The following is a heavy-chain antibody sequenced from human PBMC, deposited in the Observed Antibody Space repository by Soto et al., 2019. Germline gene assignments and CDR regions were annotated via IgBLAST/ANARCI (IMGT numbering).Heavy chain of an antibody. CDR2: SSTGGGNT. V-gene: IGHV3-23*01. D-gene: IGHD2-8*02. Sequence: PGGSLRLSCAASGFTFSTYAMGSVRQTPGKGLECVSASSTGGGNTYYAVPVRGRFTISRDNPKNTLYLQMDSLRAENPAVYFYAVVYRSGSDFPDY. CDR3: AVVYRSGSDFPDY. J-gene: IGHJ4*01. CDR1: GFTFSTYA.